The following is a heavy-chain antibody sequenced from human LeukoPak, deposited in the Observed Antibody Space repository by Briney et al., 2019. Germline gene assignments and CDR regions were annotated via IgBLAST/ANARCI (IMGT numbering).Heavy chain of an antibody. V-gene: IGHV4-34*01. Sequence: SETLSLTCAVYGGSFSSYYWSWIRQPPGKGLEWIGEINHGGSTNYNPSLKSRVTISVDTSKNQFSLKLSSVTAADTAVYYCARGGGEDGYYFDYWGQGTLVTVSS. CDR1: GGSFSSYY. D-gene: IGHD2-15*01. CDR2: INHGGST. J-gene: IGHJ4*02. CDR3: ARGGGEDGYYFDY.